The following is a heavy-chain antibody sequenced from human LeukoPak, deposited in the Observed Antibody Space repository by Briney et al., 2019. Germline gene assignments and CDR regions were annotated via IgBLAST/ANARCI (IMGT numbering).Heavy chain of an antibody. J-gene: IGHJ6*03. D-gene: IGHD3-22*01. Sequence: GESLQISCKGSGSSFTSYWIGWVRQLPGNGLEWMGIIYPGDSDTRYSPSFQGQVTISADKYISTAYLQWSSLKASDTAMYYCARHARYYYDSSGYRYYYYHYMDVWGKGTTVTVSS. V-gene: IGHV5-51*01. CDR1: GSSFTSYW. CDR2: IYPGDSDT. CDR3: ARHARYYYDSSGYRYYYYHYMDV.